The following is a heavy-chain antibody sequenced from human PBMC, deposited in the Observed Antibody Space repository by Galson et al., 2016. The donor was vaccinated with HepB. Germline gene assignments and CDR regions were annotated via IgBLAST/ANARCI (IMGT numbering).Heavy chain of an antibody. CDR3: AKDLDTSGYDLFGPWGS. J-gene: IGHJ4*02. V-gene: IGHV3-23*05. CDR2: IPSNGIGA. CDR1: GFTFDSYA. Sequence: SLRLSCAASGFTFDSYAMSWVRQAPGKGLEWISGIPSNGIGAQYAGAVKGRFIISRDNSKNVLYLQMKSLRAEDAAKYHCAKDLDTSGYDLFGPWGSWGQGILVIVS. D-gene: IGHD3-3*01.